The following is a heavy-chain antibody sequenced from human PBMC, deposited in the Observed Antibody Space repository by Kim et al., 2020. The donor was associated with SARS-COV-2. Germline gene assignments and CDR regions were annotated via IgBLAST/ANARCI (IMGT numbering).Heavy chain of an antibody. CDR3: ARGRVRGVIRETFDY. CDR2: IYYSGST. D-gene: IGHD3-10*01. Sequence: SETLSLTCTVSGGSISSGGYYWSWIRQHPGKGLEWIGYIYYSGSTYYNPSLKSRVTISVDTSKNQFSLKLSSVTAADTAVYYCARGRVRGVIRETFDYWGQGTLVTVSS. J-gene: IGHJ4*02. V-gene: IGHV4-31*03. CDR1: GGSISSGGYY.